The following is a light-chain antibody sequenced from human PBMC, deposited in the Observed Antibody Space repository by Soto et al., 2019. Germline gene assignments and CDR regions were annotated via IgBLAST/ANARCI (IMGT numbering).Light chain of an antibody. CDR3: CSYAGGNTWV. CDR1: STDVGSYNL. V-gene: IGLV2-23*01. Sequence: QSVLTQPASVSGSPGQSITISCTGTSTDVGSYNLVSWYQQHPGKVPKLMIYEGKKRASGLSNRFSGSKSDNTAALTISGLQAEDEADYYCCSYAGGNTWVFGTGTKLTVL. J-gene: IGLJ1*01. CDR2: EGK.